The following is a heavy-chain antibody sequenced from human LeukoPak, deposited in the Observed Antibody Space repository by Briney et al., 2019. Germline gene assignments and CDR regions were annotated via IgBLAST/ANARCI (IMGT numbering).Heavy chain of an antibody. D-gene: IGHD3-22*01. CDR3: ARDRRDSSGYYYGRFDD. J-gene: IGHJ4*02. Sequence: PSETLSLTCAVSGGSISSSNWWSWVRQPPGKGLEWIGEIYHSGSTNYNPSLKSRVTISVDTSKNQFSLKLSSVTAADTAVYYCARDRRDSSGYYYGRFDDWGQGTLVTVSS. V-gene: IGHV4-4*02. CDR2: IYHSGST. CDR1: GGSISSSNW.